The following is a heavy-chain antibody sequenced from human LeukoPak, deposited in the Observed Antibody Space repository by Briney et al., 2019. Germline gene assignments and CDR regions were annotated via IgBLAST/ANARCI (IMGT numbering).Heavy chain of an antibody. D-gene: IGHD3-10*01. CDR1: GFTFSSYG. J-gene: IGHJ3*01. CDR2: IKSIGDGGTT. V-gene: IGHV3-15*01. Sequence: SGGSLRLSCAASGFTFSSYGMSWVRQAPGKGLEWVGRIKSIGDGGTTDYAAPVKGRFTISRDDSKTTVYLQMNSLHTGDTAVYYCTTSVFLLFGGDAFSVWGQGTMVTVSS. CDR3: TTSVFLLFGGDAFSV.